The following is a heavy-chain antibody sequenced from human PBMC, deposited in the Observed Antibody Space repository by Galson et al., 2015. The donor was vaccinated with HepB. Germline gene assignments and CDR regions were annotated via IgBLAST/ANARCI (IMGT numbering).Heavy chain of an antibody. CDR2: IIPIFGTA. Sequence: SVKVSCKASGGTFSSYATSWVRQAPGQGLEWMGGIIPIFGTANYAQKFQGRVTITADESTSTAYMELSSLRSEDTAVYYCATDYGGNSWGPRGASDNWGHGTLVTVSS. CDR1: GGTFSSYA. CDR3: ATDYGGNSWGPRGASDN. D-gene: IGHD4-23*01. V-gene: IGHV1-69*13. J-gene: IGHJ3*02.